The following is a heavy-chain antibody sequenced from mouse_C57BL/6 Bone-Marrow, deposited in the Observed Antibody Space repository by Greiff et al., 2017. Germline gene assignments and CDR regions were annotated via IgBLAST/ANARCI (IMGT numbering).Heavy chain of an antibody. CDR2: IDPETGGT. V-gene: IGHV1-15*01. CDR3: IHAAYYKDY. J-gene: IGHJ2*01. CDR1: GYTFTDYE. Sequence: QVQLKESGAELVRPGASVTLSCKASGYTFTDYEMHWVKQTPVHGLEWIGAIDPETGGTAYNQKFKGKAILTADKSSSTAYMELRSLTSEDSAVYYCIHAAYYKDYWGQGTTLTVSS. D-gene: IGHD2-12*01.